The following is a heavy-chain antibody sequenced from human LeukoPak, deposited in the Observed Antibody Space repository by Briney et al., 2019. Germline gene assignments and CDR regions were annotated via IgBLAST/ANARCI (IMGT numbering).Heavy chain of an antibody. CDR3: ASRLWFGELIGER. D-gene: IGHD3-10*01. J-gene: IGHJ4*02. CDR1: GDSFSGYY. CDR2: INHSGST. Sequence: SETLSLTCAVHGDSFSGYYWSWIPQPPGKGLEWIGEINHSGSTNYNPSLKSRVTISVDTSKNQFSLKLSSVTAADTAVYYCASRLWFGELIGERWGQGTLVTVSS. V-gene: IGHV4-34*01.